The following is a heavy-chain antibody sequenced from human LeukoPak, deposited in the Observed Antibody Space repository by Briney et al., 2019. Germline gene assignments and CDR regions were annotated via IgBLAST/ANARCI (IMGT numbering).Heavy chain of an antibody. CDR2: IYHGGST. CDR1: GYSISSGYY. CDR3: ARALRSGYSN. Sequence: SETLSLTCTVSGYSISSGYYWGWIRQPPGKGLEWIGSIYHGGSTYYNPSLKSRVTISVDTSKNQFSLKLSSVTAADTAVYYCARALRSGYSNWGQGTLVTVSS. V-gene: IGHV4-38-2*02. D-gene: IGHD3-10*01. J-gene: IGHJ4*02.